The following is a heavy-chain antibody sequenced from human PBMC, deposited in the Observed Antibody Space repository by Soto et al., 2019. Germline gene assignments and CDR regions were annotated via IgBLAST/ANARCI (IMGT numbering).Heavy chain of an antibody. D-gene: IGHD3-3*01. CDR1: GFSLSTSGVG. J-gene: IGHJ5*02. CDR3: GHANDFLSGTNWFDP. Sequence: QITLKESGPTLVKPTQTLTLTCSFSGFSLSTSGVGVGWIRQPPGKALEWLALIYWDDDKRYSTSLKSRLTSTKDTSKNQVVLTMTKMDPVDTATYYCGHANDFLSGTNWFDPWGQGTLVTVSS. CDR2: IYWDDDK. V-gene: IGHV2-5*02.